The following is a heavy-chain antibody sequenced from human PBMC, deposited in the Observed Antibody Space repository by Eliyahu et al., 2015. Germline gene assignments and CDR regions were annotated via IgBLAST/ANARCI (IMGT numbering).Heavy chain of an antibody. CDR2: ISGSGGST. D-gene: IGHD6-13*01. V-gene: IGHV3-23*01. CDR3: AKGQRQQQLAQDYYYYMDV. J-gene: IGHJ6*03. Sequence: EVQLLESGGGLVQPGGSLRLXCAASGXXFXXYAXXWVRQAPGKGLGWVSAISGSGGSTYYADSVKGRFTISRDNSKNTLYLQMNSLRAEDTAVYYCAKGQRQQQLAQDYYYYMDVWGKGTTVTVSS. CDR1: GXXFXXYA.